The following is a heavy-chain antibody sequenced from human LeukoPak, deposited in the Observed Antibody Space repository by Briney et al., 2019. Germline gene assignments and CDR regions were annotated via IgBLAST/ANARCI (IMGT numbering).Heavy chain of an antibody. CDR1: GFISSSFA. D-gene: IGHD3-22*01. CDR3: ARRDYYDSSGYSPRFDY. V-gene: IGHV3-23*01. Sequence: GGSLRLSCAASGFISSSFAMSWARQPPGRGLEWVSGMSGKGCPTSYAGPVKGRFTNSRDNSKNTPYLQMNNLRVEDTAVYYCARRDYYDSSGYSPRFDYWGQGTLVTVSS. CDR2: MSGKGCPT. J-gene: IGHJ4*02.